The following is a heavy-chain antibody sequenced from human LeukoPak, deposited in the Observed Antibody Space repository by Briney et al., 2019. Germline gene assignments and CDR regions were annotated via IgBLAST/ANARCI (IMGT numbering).Heavy chain of an antibody. J-gene: IGHJ6*03. CDR2: ISTIGIT. CDR1: SGSISSSNYY. D-gene: IGHD2-15*01. CDR3: ARDGCGGSCFHYYYYYMDV. Sequence: SETLSLTCTVSSGSISSSNYYWSWIRQPAGKGLQWIGRISTIGITNYNPSLNSRVTISIDTSKNQFSLKLSSVTAADTAVYYCARDGCGGSCFHYYYYYMDVWGKGTTVTISS. V-gene: IGHV4-61*02.